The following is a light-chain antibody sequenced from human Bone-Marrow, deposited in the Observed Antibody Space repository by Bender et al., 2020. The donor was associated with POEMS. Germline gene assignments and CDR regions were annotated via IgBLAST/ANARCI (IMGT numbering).Light chain of an antibody. Sequence: QSALSQPASVSGSPGQSITVSCTGTSSDVGNYNLVSWYQHHPGRAPKLIISEVTKRPSGVPDRFSGSKSGTSASLAISGLQSEDEADYYCAAWEDSLNGWVFGGGTKLTVL. CDR2: EVT. CDR3: AAWEDSLNGWV. V-gene: IGLV2-14*02. J-gene: IGLJ3*02. CDR1: SSDVGNYNL.